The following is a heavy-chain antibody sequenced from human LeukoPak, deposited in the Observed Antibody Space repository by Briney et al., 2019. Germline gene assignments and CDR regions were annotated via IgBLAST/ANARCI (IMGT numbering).Heavy chain of an antibody. Sequence: SETLSLTCTVSDGSISSSSYYWGWIRQPPGKGLEWIGSIYYSGSTYYNPSLKSRVTISVDTSKNQFSLKLSSVTAADTAVYYCASSRLGRFDYWGQGTLVTVSS. CDR3: ASSRLGRFDY. J-gene: IGHJ4*02. CDR1: DGSISSSSYY. V-gene: IGHV4-39*07. CDR2: IYYSGST. D-gene: IGHD2-2*01.